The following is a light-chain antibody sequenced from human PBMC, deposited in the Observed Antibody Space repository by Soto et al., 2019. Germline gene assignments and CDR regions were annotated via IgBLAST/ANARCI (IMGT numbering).Light chain of an antibody. CDR1: QSITRW. J-gene: IGKJ1*01. CDR3: QQYNTYWT. Sequence: DIQMTQSPSTLSASVRDRVTITCRASQSITRWVAWYQQKPGKVPKLLIYDASTLESGVPSRFSGSGSGREFTLTISSLQPDDLATYYCQQYNTYWTFGQGTKVEIK. CDR2: DAS. V-gene: IGKV1-5*01.